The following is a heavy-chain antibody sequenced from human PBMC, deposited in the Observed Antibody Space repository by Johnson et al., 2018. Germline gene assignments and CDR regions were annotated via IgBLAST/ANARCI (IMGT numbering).Heavy chain of an antibody. CDR3: ARWNWGSREGIDY. CDR2: INPIRGGT. D-gene: IGHD7-27*01. CDR1: GYTFTGYY. J-gene: IGHJ4*02. V-gene: IGHV1-2*02. Sequence: QLQLVESGAEVKKPGASVKVSCKASGYTFTGYYLHWVRQAPGQGPEWMGWINPIRGGTNYVQKFQGRVTMTRDTSISTVYMEMNRLRSDDTAVYYCARWNWGSREGIDYWGQGTLVTVSS.